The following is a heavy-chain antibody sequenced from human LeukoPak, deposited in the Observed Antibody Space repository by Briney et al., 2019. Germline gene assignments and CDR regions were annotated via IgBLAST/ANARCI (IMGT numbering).Heavy chain of an antibody. CDR3: AKGPQGD. Sequence: GGSLRLSCAASGFTFSNYAMNWVRQAPGKGLEWVSAIDSGGGTYYADSVKGRFTISRDNSKNTLYLQLNSLRAEDTAVYYCAKGPQGDWGQGALVTVSS. J-gene: IGHJ4*02. V-gene: IGHV3-23*01. D-gene: IGHD3-16*01. CDR1: GFTFSNYA. CDR2: IDSGGGT.